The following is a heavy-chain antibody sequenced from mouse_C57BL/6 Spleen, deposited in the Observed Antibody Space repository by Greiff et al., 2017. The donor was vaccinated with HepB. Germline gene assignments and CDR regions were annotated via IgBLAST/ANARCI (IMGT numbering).Heavy chain of an antibody. J-gene: IGHJ2*01. CDR1: GFTFSSYA. CDR3: ARDTHYYGSSYFDY. CDR2: ISDGGSYT. Sequence: EVQVVESGGGLVKPGGSLKLSCAASGFTFSSYAMSWVRQTPEKRLEWVATISDGGSYTYYPDNVKGRFTISRDNAKNNLYLQMSPLKSEDTAMYYCARDTHYYGSSYFDYWGQGTTLTVSS. V-gene: IGHV5-4*01. D-gene: IGHD1-1*01.